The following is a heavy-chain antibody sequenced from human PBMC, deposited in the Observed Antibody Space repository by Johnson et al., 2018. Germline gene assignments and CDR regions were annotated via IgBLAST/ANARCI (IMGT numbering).Heavy chain of an antibody. D-gene: IGHD2-21*02. Sequence: VQLLESGGGLVKPGGSLRLSCAASGFTFSDYYMSWIRQAPGKGLEWVSYISSSGSTIYYADSVKGRFTISRDNANNSPYLQMNSLSAEDTAVYYCARDPLSRRLVTGAFDSGGQGTMVTVSS. CDR3: ARDPLSRRLVTGAFDS. CDR2: ISSSGSTI. V-gene: IGHV3-11*01. CDR1: GFTFSDYY. J-gene: IGHJ3*02.